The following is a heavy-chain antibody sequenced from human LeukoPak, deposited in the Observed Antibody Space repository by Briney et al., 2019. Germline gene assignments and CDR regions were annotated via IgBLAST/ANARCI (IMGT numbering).Heavy chain of an antibody. D-gene: IGHD1-26*01. CDR3: ARDRIARLGGSYRYNCFDP. J-gene: IGHJ5*02. Sequence: ASVKVSCKASGYTFTSYGISWVRQTPGQGLEWMGWISAYNGLTNHAENLQGRVTMTTDTSTGTAYLELRSLTSDDTALYYCARDRIARLGGSYRYNCFDPWGQGTLVTVSS. V-gene: IGHV1-18*01. CDR1: GYTFTSYG. CDR2: ISAYNGLT.